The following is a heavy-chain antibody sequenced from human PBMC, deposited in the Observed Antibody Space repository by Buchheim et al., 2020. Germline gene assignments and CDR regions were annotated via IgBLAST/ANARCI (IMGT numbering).Heavy chain of an antibody. J-gene: IGHJ4*02. D-gene: IGHD3-10*01. Sequence: EVQLLESGGGLVQPGGSLRLSCAASGFTFSSYAMTWVRQRPGKGLEWVSSIISSGSRPHYADSVRGGLTISRDNSTKTLVLQMNSLRADDTAVFYCAKDGIWFGESPLDSWGQGTL. CDR1: GFTFSSYA. CDR2: IISSGSRP. CDR3: AKDGIWFGESPLDS. V-gene: IGHV3-23*01.